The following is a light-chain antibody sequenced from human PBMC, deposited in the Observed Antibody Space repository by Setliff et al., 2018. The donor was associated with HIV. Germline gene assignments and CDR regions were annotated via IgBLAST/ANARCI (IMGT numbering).Light chain of an antibody. CDR1: SRDVGGSNH. Sequence: QSVLAQPASVSGSPGQSITISCTGTSRDVGGSNHVSWYQQHPGKAPKLMIHDVSDRPSGVSNRFSGSKSGNTASLTISGLQAEDEADYYCLSHATSRILVFGGGTKVTVL. J-gene: IGLJ3*02. CDR3: LSHATSRILV. V-gene: IGLV2-14*03. CDR2: DVS.